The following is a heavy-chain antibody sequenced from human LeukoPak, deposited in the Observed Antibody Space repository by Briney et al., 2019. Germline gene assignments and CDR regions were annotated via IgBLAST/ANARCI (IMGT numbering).Heavy chain of an antibody. V-gene: IGHV3-21*01. Sequence: GGSLRLSCAASGFTFRSYNMNWVRQAPGKGLEWVSYISSSSSDIYYADSVKGRFTTSRDNSKNTLYLQMNSLRTEDAAVYYCAKDLSKGLLYRRGMYYFDYWGQGTLVTVSS. D-gene: IGHD3-3*01. CDR3: AKDLSKGLLYRRGMYYFDY. J-gene: IGHJ4*02. CDR2: ISSSSSDI. CDR1: GFTFRSYN.